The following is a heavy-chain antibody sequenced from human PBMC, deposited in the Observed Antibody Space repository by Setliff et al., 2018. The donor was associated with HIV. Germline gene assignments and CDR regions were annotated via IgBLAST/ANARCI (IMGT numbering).Heavy chain of an antibody. CDR1: GFTFSDHH. CDR3: AKEHSSGWYYFDY. V-gene: IGHV3-30*02. D-gene: IGHD6-19*01. CDR2: IWYDGSNK. J-gene: IGHJ4*02. Sequence: PGGSLRLSCVASGFTFSDHHMDWVRQAPGKGLEWVAVIWYDGSNKYYADSVKGRFTISRDNSKNTLYLQMNSLRAEDTAVYYCAKEHSSGWYYFDYWGQGTLVTVS.